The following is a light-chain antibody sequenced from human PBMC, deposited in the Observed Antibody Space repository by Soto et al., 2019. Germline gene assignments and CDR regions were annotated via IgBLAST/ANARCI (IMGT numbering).Light chain of an antibody. Sequence: ESVMTQSPGTLYLSPGERATLSCRAGQSITTNYLAWYQQRFGQAPRLLIYGASSRATGIPDRFSASGSGTDFTLTISRLEPEDFAVYDCQQYGSSITFGQGTRLEIK. CDR3: QQYGSSIT. CDR1: QSITTNY. CDR2: GAS. V-gene: IGKV3-20*01. J-gene: IGKJ5*01.